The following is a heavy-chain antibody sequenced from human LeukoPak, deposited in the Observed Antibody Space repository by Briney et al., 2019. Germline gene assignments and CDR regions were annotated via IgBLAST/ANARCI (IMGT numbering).Heavy chain of an antibody. Sequence: SGRSLRLSRAASGFTFSSYSMNWVRQAPGKGRGGVSSIISSSSYIYYADSVKGRFTISRDNAKNSLYLQMNSLRAEDTAVYYCARTHKGTYCTNGVCHGRDSGYWGQGTLVTVSS. D-gene: IGHD2-8*01. V-gene: IGHV3-21*01. CDR1: GFTFSSYS. CDR2: IISSSSYI. CDR3: ARTHKGTYCTNGVCHGRDSGY. J-gene: IGHJ4*02.